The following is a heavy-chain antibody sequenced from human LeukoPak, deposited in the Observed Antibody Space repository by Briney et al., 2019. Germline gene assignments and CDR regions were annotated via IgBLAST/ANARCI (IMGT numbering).Heavy chain of an antibody. Sequence: GGSLRLSCTASGFSFSGHWMHWARQLPGKGLVWVSRISPTGSTTSYADSVKGRFTVSRDNAKNSLYLQINSLRAEDTAVYYCARDSYQDYYGRFDPWGQGTLVIVSS. CDR1: GFSFSGHW. V-gene: IGHV3-74*01. D-gene: IGHD3-10*01. CDR2: ISPTGSTT. CDR3: ARDSYQDYYGRFDP. J-gene: IGHJ5*02.